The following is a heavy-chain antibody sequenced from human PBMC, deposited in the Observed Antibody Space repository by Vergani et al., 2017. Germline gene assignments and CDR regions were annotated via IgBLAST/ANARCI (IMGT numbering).Heavy chain of an antibody. Sequence: QVQLVQSGAEVKKPGSSVKVSCKASGGTFSSYAISWVRQAPGQGLEWMGGIIPIFGTANYAQKFQGRVTITADESTSTAYMELGSLRSEDTAVYYCARGIVVPAAPPFGYYYYYVDVWGKGTTVTVSS. CDR3: ARGIVVPAAPPFGYYYYYVDV. V-gene: IGHV1-69*01. CDR2: IIPIFGTA. D-gene: IGHD2-2*01. J-gene: IGHJ6*03. CDR1: GGTFSSYA.